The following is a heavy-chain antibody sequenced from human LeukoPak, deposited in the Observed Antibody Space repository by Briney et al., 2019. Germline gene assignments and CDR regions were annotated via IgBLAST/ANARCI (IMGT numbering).Heavy chain of an antibody. CDR1: GGTFSSYA. V-gene: IGHV1-69*13. J-gene: IGHJ6*03. Sequence: SVKVSCKASGGTFSSYAISWVRQAPGQGLEWMGGIIPIFGTANYAQKFQGRVTITADESTSTAYMELSSLRSEDTAVYYCASLYNWNDVGLGPMDVWGKGTTVTVSS. D-gene: IGHD1-20*01. CDR2: IIPIFGTA. CDR3: ASLYNWNDVGLGPMDV.